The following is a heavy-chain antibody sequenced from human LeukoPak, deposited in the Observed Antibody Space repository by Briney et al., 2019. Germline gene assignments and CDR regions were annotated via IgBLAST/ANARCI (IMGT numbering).Heavy chain of an antibody. CDR1: GFTFSSYW. J-gene: IGHJ4*02. CDR3: ARGKLWFGESNYFDY. Sequence: PGGSLRLSCAASGFTFSSYWMSWVRQAPGKGLEWVANIKQDGSEKYYVDSVKGRFTISRDNAKNSLYLQMNSLRAEDTAVYYCARGKLWFGESNYFDYWGQGTLVTVSS. D-gene: IGHD3-10*01. CDR2: IKQDGSEK. V-gene: IGHV3-7*01.